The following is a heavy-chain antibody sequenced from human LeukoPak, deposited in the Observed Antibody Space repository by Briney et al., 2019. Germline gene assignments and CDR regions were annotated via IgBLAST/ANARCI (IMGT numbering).Heavy chain of an antibody. CDR1: GGSISSSSYY. CDR3: ARGLRRDGYTQD. J-gene: IGHJ4*02. D-gene: IGHD5-24*01. Sequence: KSSETLSLTCTVSGGSISSSSYYWGWIRQPPGKGLEWIGYIYYSGSTNYNPSLKSRVTISVDTSKNQFSLKLSSVTAADTAVYYCARGLRRDGYTQDWGQGTLVTVSS. CDR2: IYYSGST. V-gene: IGHV4-61*05.